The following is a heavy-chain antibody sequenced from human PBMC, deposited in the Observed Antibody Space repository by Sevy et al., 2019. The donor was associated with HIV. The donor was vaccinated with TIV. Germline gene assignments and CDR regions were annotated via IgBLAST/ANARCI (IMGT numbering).Heavy chain of an antibody. D-gene: IGHD2-2*03. J-gene: IGHJ6*02. CDR3: AKALMDIVVVPAALGYYYYGMDV. CDR1: GFTFSSYG. V-gene: IGHV3-30*02. CDR2: IRYDGSNK. Sequence: GSLRLSCAASGFTFSSYGMHWVRQAPGKGLEWVAFIRYDGSNKYYADSVKGRFTISRDNSKNTLYLQMNSLRAEDTAVYYCAKALMDIVVVPAALGYYYYGMDVWGQGTTVTVSS.